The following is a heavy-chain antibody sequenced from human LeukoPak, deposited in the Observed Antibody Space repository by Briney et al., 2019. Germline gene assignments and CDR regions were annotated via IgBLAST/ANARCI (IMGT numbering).Heavy chain of an antibody. Sequence: SVKVPCTASGGTFSSYAISWVRQAPGQGLEWMGRIIPILGIANYAQKFQGRVTITADKSTSTAYMELSSLRSEDTAVYYCARTLYSSSWYGFYYWGQGTLVTVSS. D-gene: IGHD6-13*01. CDR1: GGTFSSYA. V-gene: IGHV1-69*04. J-gene: IGHJ4*02. CDR3: ARTLYSSSWYGFYY. CDR2: IIPILGIA.